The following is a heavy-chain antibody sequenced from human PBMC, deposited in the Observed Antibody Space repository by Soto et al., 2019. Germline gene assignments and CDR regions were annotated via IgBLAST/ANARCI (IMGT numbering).Heavy chain of an antibody. J-gene: IGHJ3*02. CDR1: GFTFSSYA. CDR2: ISGSGGST. Sequence: EVQLLESGGGLVQPGGSLRLSCAASGFTFSSYAMSWVRQGPGKGLECVSDISGSGGSTYYADSVKGRFTISRDNSKNTLYLPMNSLRAEDTAVYYWAKSYGEWLVLAFDIWGQGPMVTVSS. V-gene: IGHV3-23*01. D-gene: IGHD6-19*01. CDR3: AKSYGEWLVLAFDI.